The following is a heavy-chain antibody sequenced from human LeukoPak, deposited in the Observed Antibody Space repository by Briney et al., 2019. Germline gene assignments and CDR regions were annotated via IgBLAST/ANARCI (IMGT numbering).Heavy chain of an antibody. CDR2: INHSGST. V-gene: IGHV4-34*01. D-gene: IGHD3-22*01. CDR3: ARGSRGITMIVVVITTSVGDAFDI. J-gene: IGHJ3*02. Sequence: SETLSLTCAVYGGSFSGYYWSWIRQPPGKGLEWIGEINHSGSTNYNPSLTSRVTISVDTSKNQFSLKLSSVTAADTAVYYCARGSRGITMIVVVITTSVGDAFDIWGQGTMVTVSS. CDR1: GGSFSGYY.